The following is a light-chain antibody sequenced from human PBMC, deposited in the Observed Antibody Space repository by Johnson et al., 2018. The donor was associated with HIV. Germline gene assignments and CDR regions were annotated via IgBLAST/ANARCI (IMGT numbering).Light chain of an antibody. CDR2: DNN. CDR3: GTWDSSLSTFYV. Sequence: QSVLTQPPSVSAAPGQKVTISCSGSTSNIGNNYVSWYQHLPRTAPKLLIYDNNKRPSGIPDRFSGYKSGTSATLGITGLQTGDEADYYCGTWDSSLSTFYVFGTGTKVTVL. V-gene: IGLV1-51*01. J-gene: IGLJ1*01. CDR1: TSNIGNNY.